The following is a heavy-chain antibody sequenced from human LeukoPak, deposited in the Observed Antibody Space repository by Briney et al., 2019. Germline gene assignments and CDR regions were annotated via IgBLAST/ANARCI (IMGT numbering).Heavy chain of an antibody. Sequence: GGSLRLSCAASGFTFDDYAMHWVRQAPGKGLEWVSGISWNSGSIGYADSVKGRFTISRDNAKNSLYLQMNSLRAEDTALYYCAKEGGVEMATITYFDYWGQGTLVTVSS. CDR1: GFTFDDYA. CDR3: AKEGGVEMATITYFDY. D-gene: IGHD5-24*01. J-gene: IGHJ4*02. CDR2: ISWNSGSI. V-gene: IGHV3-9*01.